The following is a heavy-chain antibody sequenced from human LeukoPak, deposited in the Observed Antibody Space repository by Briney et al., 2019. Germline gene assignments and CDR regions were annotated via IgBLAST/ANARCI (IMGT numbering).Heavy chain of an antibody. D-gene: IGHD6-13*01. Sequence: PSETLSLTCAVYGGSFSGYYWSWIRQPPGKGLEWIGEINHSGSTNYNPSLKSRVTISVDTSKNQFSLKLSSVTAADTAVYYCARYRSSWSGWFDPWGQGTLVTVSS. V-gene: IGHV4-34*01. CDR1: GGSFSGYY. J-gene: IGHJ5*02. CDR3: ARYRSSWSGWFDP. CDR2: INHSGST.